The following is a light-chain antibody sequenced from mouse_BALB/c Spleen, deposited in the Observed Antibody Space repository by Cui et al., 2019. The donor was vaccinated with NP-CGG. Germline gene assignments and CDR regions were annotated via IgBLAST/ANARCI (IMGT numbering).Light chain of an antibody. CDR3: ALWYSNHWV. CDR2: GTN. Sequence: QAVFTQESALPTSPGQTVPLTCRSSTGAVTTSNYANWVQEKPDHLFTGLIGGTNNRAPGVPARFSGSLIGDKAALTITGAQTEDEAIYFCALWYSNHWVFGGGTKLTVL. J-gene: IGLJ1*01. V-gene: IGLV1*01. CDR1: TGAVTTSNY.